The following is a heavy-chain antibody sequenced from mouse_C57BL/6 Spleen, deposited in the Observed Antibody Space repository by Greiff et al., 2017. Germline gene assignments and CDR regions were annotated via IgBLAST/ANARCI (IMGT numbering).Heavy chain of an antibody. V-gene: IGHV5-6*01. CDR2: ISSGGSYT. Sequence: EVKLVESGGDLVKPGGSLKLSCAASGFTFSSYGMSWVRQTPDKRLEWVATISSGGSYTYYPDSVKGRFTISRDNAKNTLYLQMSSLKSEDTAMYYCAGITTVVATPFAYWGQGTLVTVSA. CDR3: AGITTVVATPFAY. D-gene: IGHD1-1*01. CDR1: GFTFSSYG. J-gene: IGHJ3*01.